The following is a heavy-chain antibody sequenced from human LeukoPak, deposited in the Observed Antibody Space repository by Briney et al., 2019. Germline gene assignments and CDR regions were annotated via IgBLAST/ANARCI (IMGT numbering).Heavy chain of an antibody. CDR1: GFTFRNYA. D-gene: IGHD4-23*01. Sequence: GGSLRLSCAASGFTFRNYAMSWVRQAPGKGLEWVSAISGSFSGSDYTTHYADSVKGRFTISRDDSTNTLYLQLSGLRVEDTAVFSCARDQGTVVTSQFDYWGLGTLVTVSS. V-gene: IGHV3-23*01. J-gene: IGHJ4*02. CDR3: ARDQGTVVTSQFDY. CDR2: ISGSFSGSDYTT.